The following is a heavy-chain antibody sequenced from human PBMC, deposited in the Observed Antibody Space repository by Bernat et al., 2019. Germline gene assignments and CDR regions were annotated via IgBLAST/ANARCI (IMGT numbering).Heavy chain of an antibody. CDR2: IWYDGSNK. CDR3: ARDQVTVQGVIVSYMDV. V-gene: IGHV3-33*01. J-gene: IGHJ6*03. D-gene: IGHD3-10*01. Sequence: QVQLVESGGGVVQPGRSLRLSCAASGFTFSSYGMHWVRQAPGKGLEWVAVIWYDGSNKYYADSVMGRFTISRDNSKNTLYLQMNSLRAEDTAVYYCARDQVTVQGVIVSYMDVWSKGTTVTVSS. CDR1: GFTFSSYG.